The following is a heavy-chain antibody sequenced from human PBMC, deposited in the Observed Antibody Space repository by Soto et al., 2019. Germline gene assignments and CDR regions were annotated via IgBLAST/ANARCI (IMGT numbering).Heavy chain of an antibody. CDR3: ACLRWRQGHMVLPGDY. J-gene: IGHJ4*02. V-gene: IGHV4-39*01. D-gene: IGHD2-21*02. CDR2: ISYSGST. Sequence: SETLSLTCTVSGGSISSSSYYWVWTRQPPGKGLEWIGSISYSGSTYYNPSLKSRVTISVDTSKNQFSLKLGSVTAADTAVYYCACLRWRQGHMVLPGDYWRQGALDTVSS. CDR1: GGSISSSSYY.